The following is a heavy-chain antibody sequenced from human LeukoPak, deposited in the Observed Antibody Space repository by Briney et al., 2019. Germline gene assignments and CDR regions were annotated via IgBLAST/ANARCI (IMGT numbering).Heavy chain of an antibody. V-gene: IGHV1-18*01. CDR3: ASSRRDGYNMGEGFDY. D-gene: IGHD5-24*01. Sequence: ASVKVSCKASGYTFTNYGISWERQAPGQGLEWMGWISAYNGNTNYAQKLQGRVTMTTDTSTSTAYMELGSLRFDDTAVYYCASSRRDGYNMGEGFDYWGQGTLVTVSS. J-gene: IGHJ4*02. CDR2: ISAYNGNT. CDR1: GYTFTNYG.